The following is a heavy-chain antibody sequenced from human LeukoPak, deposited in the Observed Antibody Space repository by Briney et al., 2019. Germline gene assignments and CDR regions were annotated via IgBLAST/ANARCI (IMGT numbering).Heavy chain of an antibody. V-gene: IGHV1-69*13. J-gene: IGHJ4*02. CDR3: ARSPKVFGTVATGYFDY. Sequence: GASVKVSCEASGGTFSSYAISWVRQAPGQGLEWMGGIIPIFGTANYAQKSQGRVTITADESTSTAYMELSSLRSEDTAVYYCARSPKVFGTVATGYFDYWGQGTLVTVSS. CDR1: GGTFSSYA. CDR2: IIPIFGTA. D-gene: IGHD4-23*01.